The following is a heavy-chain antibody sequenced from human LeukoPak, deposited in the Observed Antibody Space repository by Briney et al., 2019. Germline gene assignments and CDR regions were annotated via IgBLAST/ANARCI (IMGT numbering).Heavy chain of an antibody. Sequence: PSETLSLTCAVSGGSISSGGYSWSWIRQPPGKGLEWIGYIYHSGSTYYNPSLKSRVTISVDTSKNQFSLKLSSVTAADTAVYYCARYQYGRDGGFDYWGQGTLVTVSS. D-gene: IGHD2-21*02. CDR3: ARYQYGRDGGFDY. J-gene: IGHJ4*02. CDR1: GGSISSGGYS. V-gene: IGHV4-30-2*05. CDR2: IYHSGST.